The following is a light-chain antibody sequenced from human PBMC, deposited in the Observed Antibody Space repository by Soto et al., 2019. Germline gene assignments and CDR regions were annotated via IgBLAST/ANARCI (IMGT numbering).Light chain of an antibody. CDR3: QGYNIWHPIT. J-gene: IGKJ4*01. Sequence: EIVMTQSPATLSVSPGERATLSCRASQSISSKLAWYQQKPGQAPRLLIYGASTRATGIPVRFSGSASGTEFTLTISGLQSEVFAVYYGQGYNIWHPITLGGGTKVDI. CDR1: QSISSK. V-gene: IGKV3-15*01. CDR2: GAS.